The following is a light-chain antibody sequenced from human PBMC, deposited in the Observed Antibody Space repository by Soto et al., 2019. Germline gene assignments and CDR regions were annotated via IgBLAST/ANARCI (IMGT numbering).Light chain of an antibody. Sequence: QSVLTQPPSVSGAPGQRVTISCTGSTSNIGAGYDVHWYQQLPGTAPKLVIHDNNNRPSGVPDRFSGSKSGTSASLAITGLQAEDEADYYCQSYDHSLSGSVVFGGGTQLTVL. CDR3: QSYDHSLSGSVV. V-gene: IGLV1-40*01. J-gene: IGLJ2*01. CDR2: DNN. CDR1: TSNIGAGYD.